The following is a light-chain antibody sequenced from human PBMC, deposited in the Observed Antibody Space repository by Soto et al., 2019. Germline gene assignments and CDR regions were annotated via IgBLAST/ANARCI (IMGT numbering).Light chain of an antibody. Sequence: DIQMTQSPSTLSASVGDRVTITCRASQSISSWLAWYQQKPGKAPKLLIYDASSLESGVPSRFSGSVSVTEFTLTLSSLQPDDFATYYCQQYNSYPCTFGQGTKVEIK. J-gene: IGKJ1*01. V-gene: IGKV1-5*01. CDR3: QQYNSYPCT. CDR1: QSISSW. CDR2: DAS.